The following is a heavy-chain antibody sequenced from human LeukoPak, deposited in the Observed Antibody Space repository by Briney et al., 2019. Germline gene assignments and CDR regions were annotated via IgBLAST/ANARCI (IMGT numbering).Heavy chain of an antibody. Sequence: SETLSLTRALSGGSLSSDRFYLAWVRQPAGKGLEWIGRIKSSNTNYNPSLKSRVSISLDTSTNQFSLKLSSLTAADTAVYYCARVPDWTNFPDYWGQGTLVTVSS. D-gene: IGHD3/OR15-3a*01. CDR1: GGSLSSDRFY. CDR3: ARVPDWTNFPDY. V-gene: IGHV4-61*02. CDR2: IKSSNT. J-gene: IGHJ4*02.